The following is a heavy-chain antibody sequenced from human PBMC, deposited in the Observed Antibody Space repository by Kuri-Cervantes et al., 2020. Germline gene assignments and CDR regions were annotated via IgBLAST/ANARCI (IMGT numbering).Heavy chain of an antibody. CDR2: ISYDGSNK. D-gene: IGHD3-22*01. V-gene: IGHV3-30-3*01. J-gene: IGHJ4*02. CDR3: ARDNYYDSSGYPPGFGY. CDR1: GFTFSSYA. Sequence: LSLTCAASGFTFSSYAMHWVRQAPGKGLEWVAVISYDGSNKYYADSVKGRLTISRDNSKNTLYLQMNSLRAEDTAVYYCARDNYYDSSGYPPGFGYWGQGTLVTVSS.